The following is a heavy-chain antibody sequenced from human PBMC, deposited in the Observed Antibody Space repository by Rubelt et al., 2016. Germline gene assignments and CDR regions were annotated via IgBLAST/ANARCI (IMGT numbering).Heavy chain of an antibody. V-gene: IGHV1-69*01. D-gene: IGHD3-3*01. CDR1: GGTFSSYA. CDR3: ARLSITIFGVVVYYYGMDV. J-gene: IGHJ6*02. CDR2: IIPIFGTA. Sequence: QVQQVQSGAEVKKPGSSVKVSCKASGGTFSSYAISWVRQAPGQGLEWMGGIIPIFGTANYAQKFQGRVTITADESTSTAYMELSSLRSEDTAVYYCARLSITIFGVVVYYYGMDVWGQGTTVTVSS.